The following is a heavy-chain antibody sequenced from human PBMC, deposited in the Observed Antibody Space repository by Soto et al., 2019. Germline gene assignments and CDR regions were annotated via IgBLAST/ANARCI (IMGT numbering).Heavy chain of an antibody. J-gene: IGHJ4*02. CDR1: GFIFSSYW. CDR2: TNEDGSIT. V-gene: IGHV3-74*01. CDR3: TRDIGGSGGY. Sequence: PGGSLRLSCEVSGFIFSSYWMHWVRQVPGKGLVWVSRTNEDGSITNYADSVRGRFTISRDNAKNTLYLEMNSLRVEDTAVYYCTRDIGGSGGYWGQGTLVTVSS. D-gene: IGHD3-16*01.